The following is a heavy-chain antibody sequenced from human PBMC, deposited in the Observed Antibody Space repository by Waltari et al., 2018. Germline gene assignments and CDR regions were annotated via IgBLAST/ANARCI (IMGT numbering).Heavy chain of an antibody. CDR2: VSSSSHYI. V-gene: IGHV3-21*01. J-gene: IGHJ5*02. CDR3: VRESPFEPRGWFDP. D-gene: IGHD3-16*01. Sequence: EVQLVESGGGLAKPGGSMRLSCSASGFIFYSYRMNWVRQAPGKGLEWVSSVSSSSHYIYYADSVKCRFTVSRDNAKSSLYLQMDSLRAEDTAVYYCVRESPFEPRGWFDPWGQGTLVTVSS. CDR1: GFIFYSYR.